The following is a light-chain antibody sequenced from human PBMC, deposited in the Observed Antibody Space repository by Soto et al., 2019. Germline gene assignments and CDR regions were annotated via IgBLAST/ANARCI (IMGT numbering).Light chain of an antibody. CDR3: QQTYSTLFT. CDR2: AAS. V-gene: IGKV1-39*01. CDR1: QSISRY. J-gene: IGKJ3*01. Sequence: DIQMTQSPSALSASVGDRVTITCRASQSISRYLNWYQQKPGKAHEPLIYAASSLQSGVPSRFSGSGSGTDFTLTISNLQPEDFATDFCQQTYSTLFTFGPGTKVEIK.